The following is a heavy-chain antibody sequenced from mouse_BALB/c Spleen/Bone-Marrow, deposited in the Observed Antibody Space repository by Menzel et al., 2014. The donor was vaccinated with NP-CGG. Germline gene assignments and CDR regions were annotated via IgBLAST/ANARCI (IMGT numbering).Heavy chain of an antibody. CDR2: ISYSGIT. CDR3: ARRYYAMDY. Sequence: QSGPGLVKPSQSLSLTCTVTGYSITSDYAWNWIRQFPGNKLEWMGYISYSGITSYNPSLKSRISITRDTSKNQFFLQLNSVTTEDTATYHCARRYYAMDYWGQGTSVTVSS. CDR1: GYSITSDYA. V-gene: IGHV3-2*02. J-gene: IGHJ4*01.